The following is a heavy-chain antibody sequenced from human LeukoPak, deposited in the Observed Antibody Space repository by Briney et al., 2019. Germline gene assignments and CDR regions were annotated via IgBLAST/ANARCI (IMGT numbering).Heavy chain of an antibody. J-gene: IGHJ5*02. Sequence: PSETPSLTCTVSGGSILDSTYYWAWIRQPPGKGLEWIATIFYTGNTHYNPSLKSRVTMSVDTVKNQFSLNLNSVTAADTAVYYCARQSSGYYYGWFDPWGQGTLVTVSS. D-gene: IGHD3-22*01. CDR2: IFYTGNT. V-gene: IGHV4-39*01. CDR1: GGSILDSTYY. CDR3: ARQSSGYYYGWFDP.